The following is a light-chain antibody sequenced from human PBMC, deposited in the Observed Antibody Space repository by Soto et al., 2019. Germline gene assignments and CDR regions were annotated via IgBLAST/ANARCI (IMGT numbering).Light chain of an antibody. Sequence: QSVLTQPPSASGSPGQSVTISCTGTSSDVGGYNYVSWYQQHPGKAPKLMIYEVSKRPSGVPDRFSGSKSGNTASLTVSGLQTEDEADYFCSSYSISTAYLFGTGTKV. J-gene: IGLJ1*01. CDR1: SSDVGGYNY. V-gene: IGLV2-8*01. CDR2: EVS. CDR3: SSYSISTAYL.